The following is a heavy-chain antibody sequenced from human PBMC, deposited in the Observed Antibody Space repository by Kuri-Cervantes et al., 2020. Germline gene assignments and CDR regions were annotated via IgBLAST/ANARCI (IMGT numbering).Heavy chain of an antibody. V-gene: IGHV4-38-2*02. D-gene: IGHD3-16*02. CDR2: INHSRST. CDR3: ARGTNSYWGSYRRAFDI. J-gene: IGHJ3*02. Sequence: SETLSLTCTVSGYSIISGYYWGWIRQPPGKGLEWIGEINHSRSTNYNPSLKSRVTISVDTSKNQFSLKLSSVTAADTAVYYCARGTNSYWGSYRRAFDIWGQGTMVTVSS. CDR1: GYSIISGYY.